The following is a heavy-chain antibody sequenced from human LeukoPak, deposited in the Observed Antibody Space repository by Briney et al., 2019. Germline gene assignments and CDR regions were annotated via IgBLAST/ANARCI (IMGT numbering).Heavy chain of an antibody. D-gene: IGHD6-6*01. J-gene: IGHJ4*02. V-gene: IGHV3-23*01. CDR3: AKSRRYSSSYYFDY. CDR2: ISGSGGST. CDR1: GFTFSSYA. Sequence: GGSLRLSCAASGFTFSSYAMSWVRQAPGKGLEWVSAISGSGGSTYYADSVKGRFTISRDNSKNTLYLQMNSLRAEDTAVYNCAKSRRYSSSYYFDYWGQGTLVTVSS.